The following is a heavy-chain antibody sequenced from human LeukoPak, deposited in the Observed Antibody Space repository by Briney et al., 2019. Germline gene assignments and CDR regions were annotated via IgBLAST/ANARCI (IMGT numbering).Heavy chain of an antibody. V-gene: IGHV3-21*01. CDR2: ISSASSYI. D-gene: IGHD3-10*01. CDR1: GFTFSSYS. CDR3: ARVVNEYYFASGSSDY. Sequence: PGGSLRLSCAASGFTFSSYSMNWVRQAPGKGLEWVSSISSASSYIYYADSLKGRFTISRDNAKNSLYLQMNSLSAEDTAVYYCARVVNEYYFASGSSDYWGQGTLVTVSS. J-gene: IGHJ4*02.